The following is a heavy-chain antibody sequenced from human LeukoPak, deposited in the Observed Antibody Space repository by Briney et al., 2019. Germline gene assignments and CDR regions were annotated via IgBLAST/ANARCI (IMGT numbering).Heavy chain of an antibody. CDR1: GGSISSSSYY. V-gene: IGHV4-39*07. CDR3: ARGGLTVILSY. J-gene: IGHJ4*02. CDR2: IYYSGST. Sequence: SETLSLTCTVFGGSISSSSYYWGWIRQPPGKGLEWIGSIYYSGSTYYNPSLKSRVTISVDTSKNQFSLQLSSVTAADTAVYYCARGGLTVILSYWGQGTLVTVSS. D-gene: IGHD4-11*01.